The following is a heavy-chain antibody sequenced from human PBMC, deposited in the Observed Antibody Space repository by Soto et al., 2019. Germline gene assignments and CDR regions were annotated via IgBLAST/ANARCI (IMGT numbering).Heavy chain of an antibody. J-gene: IGHJ4*02. V-gene: IGHV5-10-1*01. CDR1: GYSFAGYW. CDR3: TRQIYDSDTGPNFQYYFDS. CDR2: IDPSDSQT. Sequence: GESLKISCKGSGYSFAGYWITWVRQKPGKGLEWMGRIDPSDSQTYYSPSFRGHVTISATKSITTVFLQWSSLRASDTAMYYCTRQIYDSDTGPNFQYYFDSWAQGTPVTVSS. D-gene: IGHD3-22*01.